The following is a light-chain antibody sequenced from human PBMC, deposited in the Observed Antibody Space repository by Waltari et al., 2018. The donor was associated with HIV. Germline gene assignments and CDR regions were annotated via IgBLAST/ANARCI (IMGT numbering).Light chain of an antibody. CDR3: CSYADSSLV. V-gene: IGLV2-23*01. Sequence: ALPQPATVSGSPGQSITISCTATRSDVGRYNHFSWYQQHPGKATELMIHEDTKRPSGVANRVSGSKSGNTASLTISALLAEDEAEYYCCSYADSSLVFGTGTKVSVL. CDR1: RSDVGRYNH. J-gene: IGLJ1*01. CDR2: EDT.